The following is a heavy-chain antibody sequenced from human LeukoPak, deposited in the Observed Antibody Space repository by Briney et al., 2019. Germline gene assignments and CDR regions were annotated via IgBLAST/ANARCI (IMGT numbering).Heavy chain of an antibody. J-gene: IGHJ4*02. CDR2: ISWNSGSI. CDR3: AEDWGTMIGIFDY. V-gene: IGHV3-9*01. D-gene: IGHD3-22*01. CDR1: GFTFDDYA. Sequence: GGSLRLSCAASGFTFDDYAMHWVRQAPGKGLEWVSGISWNSGSIGYADSVKGRFTISRDNAKNSLYLQMNSLRAEDTALYYCAEDWGTMIGIFDYWGQGTLVTVSS.